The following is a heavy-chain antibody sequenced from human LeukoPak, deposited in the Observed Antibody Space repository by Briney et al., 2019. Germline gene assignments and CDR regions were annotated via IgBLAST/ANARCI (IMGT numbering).Heavy chain of an antibody. D-gene: IGHD6-19*01. J-gene: IGHJ6*03. CDR1: GYTFTTYG. Sequence: GASVKVSCKASGYTFTTYGISWVRQAPGQGLEWMGWISTYNGNTKNAQKLQARVTMTTDTSASTAYMELRSLRSDDTAVYYCARGSSGWPQAYYYYYMDVWGKGTTVTISS. CDR3: ARGSSGWPQAYYYYYMDV. CDR2: ISTYNGNT. V-gene: IGHV1-18*01.